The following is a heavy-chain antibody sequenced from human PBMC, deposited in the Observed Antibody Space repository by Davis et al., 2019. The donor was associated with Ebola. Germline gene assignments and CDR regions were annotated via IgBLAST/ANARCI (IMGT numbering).Heavy chain of an antibody. CDR2: ISSSGGTI. V-gene: IGHV3-11*01. CDR3: ARESPTYVNAAHFDY. Sequence: GESLKISCAASGFTFSDYYMSWIRQAPGKGLEWVSYISSSGGTIYYADSVKGRFTISRDNAKNSLFLQMNSLRAEDTAVYYCARESPTYVNAAHFDYWGQGTLVTVSS. CDR1: GFTFSDYY. D-gene: IGHD3-16*01. J-gene: IGHJ4*02.